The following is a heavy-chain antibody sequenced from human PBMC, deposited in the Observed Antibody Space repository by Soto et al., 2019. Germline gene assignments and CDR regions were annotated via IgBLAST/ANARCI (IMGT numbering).Heavy chain of an antibody. CDR1: GFTFSSYE. CDR2: ISSSGSTI. V-gene: IGHV3-48*03. CDR3: ARDRAPRVYYYGMDV. J-gene: IGHJ6*02. Sequence: GGSLRLSCAASGFTFSSYEMNWVRQAPGKGLEWVSYISSSGSTIYYADSVKGRFTISRDNAKNSLYLQMNSLRAEDTAVYYCARDRAPRVYYYGMDVWGQGTTVTVSS.